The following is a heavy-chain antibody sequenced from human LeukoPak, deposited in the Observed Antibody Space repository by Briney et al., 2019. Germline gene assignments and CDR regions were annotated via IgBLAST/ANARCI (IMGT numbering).Heavy chain of an antibody. CDR3: AKDRIAVAGKGQLMY. D-gene: IGHD6-19*01. Sequence: GGSLRLSCAASGFTFSSYGMHWVRQAPGKGLEWAAVISYDGSNKYYADSVKGRFTISRDNSKNTLYLQMNSLRAEDTAVYYCAKDRIAVAGKGQLMYWGQGTLVTVSS. CDR2: ISYDGSNK. CDR1: GFTFSSYG. V-gene: IGHV3-30*18. J-gene: IGHJ4*02.